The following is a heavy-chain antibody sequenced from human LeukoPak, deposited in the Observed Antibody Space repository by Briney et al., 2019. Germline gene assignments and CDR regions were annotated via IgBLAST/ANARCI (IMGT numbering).Heavy chain of an antibody. CDR3: AKEEMPHAFDL. CDR2: ISGPGPST. D-gene: IGHD5-24*01. V-gene: IGHV3-23*01. CDR1: GFSLRRYA. Sequence: GGSLRLSCAASGFSLRRYAMNWVRQAPGRGLEWVAVISGPGPSTVYADSVKGRFTISRDNSKNTLFLQPDSLRVEDTAIYYCAKEEMPHAFDLWGQGTMVTVSS. J-gene: IGHJ3*01.